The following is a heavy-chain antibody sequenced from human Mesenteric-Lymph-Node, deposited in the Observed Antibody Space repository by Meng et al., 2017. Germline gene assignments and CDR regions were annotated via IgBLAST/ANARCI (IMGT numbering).Heavy chain of an antibody. D-gene: IGHD4-17*01. Sequence: QLQLAASERRHGPPSKSLSVSSAASGFTFSSYAMHWVRQAPGKVLEWVAVISYDGSNKYYADSVEGRFTISRDNSKNTLYLQMNSLIAEDTAVYYCARDTVTATGYDYWGQGTLVTVSS. CDR1: GFTFSSYA. CDR2: ISYDGSNK. J-gene: IGHJ4*02. V-gene: IGHV3-30*01. CDR3: ARDTVTATGYDY.